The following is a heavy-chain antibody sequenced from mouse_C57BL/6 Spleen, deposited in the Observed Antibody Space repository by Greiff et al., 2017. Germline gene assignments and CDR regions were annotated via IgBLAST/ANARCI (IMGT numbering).Heavy chain of an antibody. Sequence: EVQLQQSGAELVKPGASVKLSCTASGFNIKDYYMHWVKQRTEQGLEWIGRIDPEDGETKSAPKFQGKATITADTSSNTAYLQLSSLTSEDTAVYYCAPITTVVGGAMDYWGQGTSVTVSS. D-gene: IGHD1-1*01. CDR1: GFNIKDYY. CDR3: APITTVVGGAMDY. J-gene: IGHJ4*01. V-gene: IGHV14-2*01. CDR2: IDPEDGET.